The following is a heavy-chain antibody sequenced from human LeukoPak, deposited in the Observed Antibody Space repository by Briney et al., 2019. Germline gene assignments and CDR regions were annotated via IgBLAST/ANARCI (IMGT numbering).Heavy chain of an antibody. CDR1: GGSISSSSYY. CDR3: ARAGRQYILTGYYRSYYFDY. V-gene: IGHV4-39*01. Sequence: PSETLSLTCTVSGGSISSSSYYWGWIRQPPGKGLEWIGSIYYSGSTYYNPSLKSRVTISVDTSKNQFSLKLSSVTAADTAVYYCARAGRQYILTGYYRSYYFDYWGQGTLVTVSS. CDR2: IYYSGST. D-gene: IGHD3-9*01. J-gene: IGHJ4*02.